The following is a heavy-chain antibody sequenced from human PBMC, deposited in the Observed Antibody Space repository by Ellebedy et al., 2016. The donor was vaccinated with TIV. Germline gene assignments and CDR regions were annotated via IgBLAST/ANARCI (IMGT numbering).Heavy chain of an antibody. D-gene: IGHD6-13*01. J-gene: IGHJ6*03. Sequence: SETLSLXXTVSGGSISSYYWSWIRQPPGKGLEWIGYIYYSGSTNYNPSLKSRVTISVDTSKNQFSLKLSSVTAADTAVYYCASWLPRVAAAGIRPRRGYYYYYMDVWGKGTTVTVSS. CDR1: GGSISSYY. CDR3: ASWLPRVAAAGIRPRRGYYYYYMDV. V-gene: IGHV4-59*13. CDR2: IYYSGST.